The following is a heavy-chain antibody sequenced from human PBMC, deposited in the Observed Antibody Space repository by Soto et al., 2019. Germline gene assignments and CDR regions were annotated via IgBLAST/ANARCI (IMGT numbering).Heavy chain of an antibody. CDR1: GFTFSSYG. D-gene: IGHD4-4*01. V-gene: IGHV3-33*01. CDR3: ARGDDYSNPFHFDY. CDR2: IWYDGSDK. Sequence: QVQLVESGGGVVQPGRSLRLSCAASGFTFSSYGMHWVRQAPGKGLEWVAVIWYDGSDKFYADSVKGRFTISRDNFKNTLYLQMNSLRAEDTAVYYCARGDDYSNPFHFDYWGQGTLVTVSS. J-gene: IGHJ4*02.